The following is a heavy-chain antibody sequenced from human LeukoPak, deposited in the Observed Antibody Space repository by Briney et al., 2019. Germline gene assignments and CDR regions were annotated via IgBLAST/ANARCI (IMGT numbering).Heavy chain of an antibody. CDR1: GGSISSSSYY. CDR3: AGLLYYYVSGSYYYFDY. J-gene: IGHJ4*02. CDR2: IYYSGST. V-gene: IGHV4-39*01. Sequence: SETLSLTCTVSGGSISSSSYYWGWIRQPPGKGLEWIGSIYYSGSTYYNPSLKSRVTISVDTSKNQFSLKLNSVTAADTAVYYCAGLLYYYVSGSYYYFDYWGQGTLVTVSS. D-gene: IGHD3-10*01.